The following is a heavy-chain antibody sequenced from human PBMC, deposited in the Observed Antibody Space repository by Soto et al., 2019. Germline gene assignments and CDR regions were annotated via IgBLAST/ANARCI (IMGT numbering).Heavy chain of an antibody. CDR3: ARGYCSGGGCYFLYYLDY. CDR1: GDTFNKYA. V-gene: IGHV1-69*06. D-gene: IGHD2-15*01. Sequence: QVQIGQSGAEVRKPGSSVKVSCKASGDTFNKYAITWVRQAPGQGLEWMGGIIPISGTTNYAQKFLGRVRMTADSSTTTLYMELNSLTSEDTAVYYCARGYCSGGGCYFLYYLDYWGQGTLVTVSS. CDR2: IIPISGTT. J-gene: IGHJ4*02.